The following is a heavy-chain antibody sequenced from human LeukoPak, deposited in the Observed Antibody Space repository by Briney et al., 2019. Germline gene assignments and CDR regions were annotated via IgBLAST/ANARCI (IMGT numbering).Heavy chain of an antibody. CDR2: TSYNGNNK. Sequence: PGGSLRLSCAVSGFTVTDHYLSWVRQAPGKGLEWVAGTSYNGNNKFYADSVKGRFSISRDNSKNTLYLQMDSLRAEDTAVYYCAKGDNYYDSSGYYHVRALFDHWGQGALVTVSS. CDR3: AKGDNYYDSSGYYHVRALFDH. J-gene: IGHJ4*02. CDR1: GFTVTDHY. V-gene: IGHV3-30*18. D-gene: IGHD3-22*01.